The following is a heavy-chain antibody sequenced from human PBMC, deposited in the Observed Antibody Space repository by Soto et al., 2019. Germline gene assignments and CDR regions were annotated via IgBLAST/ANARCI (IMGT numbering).Heavy chain of an antibody. Sequence: QVQLVQSGAEVKKPGASVKVSCKASGYTFTSYDVIWVRQATGQGLECMGWMNPNSGNTDYAEKFQCRVTMTRDTSMSTAYMELSSLRFEDTAVYYCARGGGYYDILTGYDYWGQGSLVTVSS. CDR1: GYTFTSYD. CDR2: MNPNSGNT. J-gene: IGHJ4*02. CDR3: ARGGGYYDILTGYDY. V-gene: IGHV1-8*01. D-gene: IGHD3-9*01.